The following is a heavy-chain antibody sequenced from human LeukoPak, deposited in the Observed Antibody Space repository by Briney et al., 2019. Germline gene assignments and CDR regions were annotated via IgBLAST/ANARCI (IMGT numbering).Heavy chain of an antibody. D-gene: IGHD6-19*01. CDR1: GFSFSSYA. Sequence: GGSLRLSCAASGFSFSSYAMSWVRQAPGKGLEWVAGINAGAAGTYYADSVKGRSTIFRDNSKNTLYLQMNSLRAEDTAVYYCAKESVTTRGWYGGFDYWGQGTLVTVSS. J-gene: IGHJ4*02. CDR2: INAGAAGT. CDR3: AKESVTTRGWYGGFDY. V-gene: IGHV3-23*01.